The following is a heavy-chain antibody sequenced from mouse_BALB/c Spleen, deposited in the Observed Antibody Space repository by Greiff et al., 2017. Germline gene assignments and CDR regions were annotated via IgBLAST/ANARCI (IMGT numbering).Heavy chain of an antibody. V-gene: IGHV3-2*02. J-gene: IGHJ3*01. Sequence: EVHLVESGPGLVKPSQSLSLTCTVTGYSITSDYAWNWIRQFPGNKLEWMGYISYSGSTSYNPSLKSRISITRDTSKNQFFLQLNSVTTEDTATYYCARKEGDYDGAWFAYWGQGTLVTVSA. CDR1: GYSITSDYA. CDR3: ARKEGDYDGAWFAY. D-gene: IGHD2-4*01. CDR2: ISYSGST.